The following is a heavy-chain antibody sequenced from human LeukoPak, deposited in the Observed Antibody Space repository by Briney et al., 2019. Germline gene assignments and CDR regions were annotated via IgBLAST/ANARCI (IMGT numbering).Heavy chain of an antibody. Sequence: GGSLRLSCAASGFTFSSYWFHWVRQAPGKGLVWVSRINTDGTSTSYADSVKGRFTIARDNAKNTLYLQMNSLRAEDTAVYYCAKVRGSYYTLYFDYWGQGTLVTVSS. CDR1: GFTFSSYW. D-gene: IGHD1-26*01. CDR3: AKVRGSYYTLYFDY. J-gene: IGHJ4*02. V-gene: IGHV3-74*01. CDR2: INTDGTST.